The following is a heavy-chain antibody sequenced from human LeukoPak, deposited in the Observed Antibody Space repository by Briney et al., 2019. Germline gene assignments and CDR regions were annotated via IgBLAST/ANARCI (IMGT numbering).Heavy chain of an antibody. D-gene: IGHD3-3*01. CDR2: IYYSGST. CDR1: GGSISSSSYY. V-gene: IGHV4-39*07. Sequence: SETLSLTCTVSGGSISSSSYYWGWIRQPPGKGLEWIGSIYYSGSTYYNPSLKSRVTISVDTSKNQFSLKLSSVTAADTAVYYCAVGRDYDFWSGYFSALGYFDYWGQGTLVTVSS. J-gene: IGHJ4*02. CDR3: AVGRDYDFWSGYFSALGYFDY.